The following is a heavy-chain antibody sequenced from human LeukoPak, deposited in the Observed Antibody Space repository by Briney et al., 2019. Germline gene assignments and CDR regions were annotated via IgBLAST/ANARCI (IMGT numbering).Heavy chain of an antibody. Sequence: SETLSLTCTVSGGSISTDYWSWIRQHPRKGLEWIGYIYSSGSTNYNPSLKSRVTISVDTSKNQFSLKLNSVTAADTAVYYCARRAGSSSSDYWGQGNLVTVSA. CDR2: IYSSGST. D-gene: IGHD6-6*01. CDR3: ARRAGSSSSDY. CDR1: GGSISTDY. V-gene: IGHV4-4*09. J-gene: IGHJ4*02.